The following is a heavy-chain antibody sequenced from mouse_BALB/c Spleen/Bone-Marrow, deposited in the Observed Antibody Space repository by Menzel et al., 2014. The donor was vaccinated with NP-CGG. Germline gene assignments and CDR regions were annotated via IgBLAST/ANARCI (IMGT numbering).Heavy chain of an antibody. CDR3: ARPYSFDGNHYFAMGF. J-gene: IGHJ4*01. CDR2: INPSNDGT. V-gene: IGHV1-14*01. CDR1: GYTFTSFI. D-gene: IGHD2-1*01. Sequence: VQLKQSGLELVKPGASVKLSCTSSGYTFTSFIMHWVKQKPGQGLEWIGSINPSNDGTKYNENFKGKATLTSDKSSSTAYMELSGLPSENSAVCYLARPYSFDGNHYFAMGFSGSRNLSHRLL.